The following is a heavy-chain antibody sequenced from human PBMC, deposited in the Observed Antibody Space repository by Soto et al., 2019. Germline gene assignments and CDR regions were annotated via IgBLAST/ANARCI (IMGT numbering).Heavy chain of an antibody. CDR3: ARSAGWYAFHS. Sequence: QVQLQESGPGLVKPSGTLSLTCAVSGDSVSSPYWWCWVRQPPGKGLEWIGEVFHTGTTSYNPSLRSRVTISMDKSNNQFSLDLSSVTAADTAVYYCARSAGWYAFHSWGPGTLVVVSS. J-gene: IGHJ4*02. V-gene: IGHV4-4*02. CDR2: VFHTGTT. CDR1: GDSVSSPYW. D-gene: IGHD6-19*01.